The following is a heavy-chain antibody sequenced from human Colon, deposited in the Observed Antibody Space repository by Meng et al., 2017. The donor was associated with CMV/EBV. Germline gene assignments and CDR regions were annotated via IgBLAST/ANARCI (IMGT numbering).Heavy chain of an antibody. CDR2: IYPQNGGT. Sequence: QVKRIRSGTEGRKPGASVKVPCNSSGYTFTAKHLHWVRHAPGQGLEWMGWIYPQNGGTYFAQKFQGRVTMTSDTSISTAYMELSSLTSDDTAIYYCIKEDWYFDFWGQGTLVTVSS. CDR3: IKEDWYFDF. D-gene: IGHD2-21*01. V-gene: IGHV1-2*02. CDR1: GYTFTAKH. J-gene: IGHJ4*02.